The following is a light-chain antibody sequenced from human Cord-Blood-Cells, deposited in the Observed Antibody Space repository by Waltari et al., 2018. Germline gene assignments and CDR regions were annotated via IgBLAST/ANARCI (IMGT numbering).Light chain of an antibody. CDR3: SSYTSSSTVV. V-gene: IGLV2-14*01. J-gene: IGLJ2*01. Sequence: QSALTQPASVSGSPGQSFTISCTGTSSDVGGYNYVSWYQQHPGKAPKLMIYEFSNRPLGVSSRFSGSKSGNTASLTISGLQAEDEADYYCSSYTSSSTVVVGGGTKLTVL. CDR2: EFS. CDR1: SSDVGGYNY.